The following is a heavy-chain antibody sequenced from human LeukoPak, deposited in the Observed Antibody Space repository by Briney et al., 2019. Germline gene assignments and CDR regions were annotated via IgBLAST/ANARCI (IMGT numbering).Heavy chain of an antibody. CDR3: AKMPVSYSSGWSTFDY. Sequence: GSLRLSCAASGFTFSSYAMSWVRQVPGKGLEWVSGISASGDSTYYADSVKGRFTISRDNSKNTLYLQMNSLRAEDAAVYYCAKMPVSYSSGWSTFDYWGQGNLVTVSS. D-gene: IGHD6-19*01. CDR1: GFTFSSYA. J-gene: IGHJ4*02. CDR2: ISASGDST. V-gene: IGHV3-23*01.